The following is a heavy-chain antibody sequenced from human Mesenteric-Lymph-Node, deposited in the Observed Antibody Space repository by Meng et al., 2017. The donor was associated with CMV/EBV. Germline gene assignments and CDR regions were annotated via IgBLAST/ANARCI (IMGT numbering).Heavy chain of an antibody. J-gene: IGHJ5*02. Sequence: CKACGYSFSRYWRGWVRRMHGKGLEWREIINPGDVDARYSPSFQGQDTISADKSISTAYLQWSSLKASDAAMYDCARPQGKMGPSDLWGQGTLVTVSS. D-gene: IGHD5-24*01. CDR1: GYSFSRYW. V-gene: IGHV5-51*01. CDR2: INPGDVDA. CDR3: ARPQGKMGPSDL.